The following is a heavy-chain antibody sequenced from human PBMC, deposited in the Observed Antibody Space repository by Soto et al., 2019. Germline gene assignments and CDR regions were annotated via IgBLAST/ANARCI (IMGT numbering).Heavy chain of an antibody. V-gene: IGHV3-30-3*01. D-gene: IGHD3-10*01. J-gene: IGHJ4*02. Sequence: QVQLVESGGGVVQPGRSLRLSCAASDFTFSAYAMHWVRQAPGKGLEWVALISYDGSNKYYADSVKGRFTISRDNSKNTLYLQMNSLRAEDTAVYYCFPSFYYGRPFDYWGQGTLVTVSS. CDR3: FPSFYYGRPFDY. CDR2: ISYDGSNK. CDR1: DFTFSAYA.